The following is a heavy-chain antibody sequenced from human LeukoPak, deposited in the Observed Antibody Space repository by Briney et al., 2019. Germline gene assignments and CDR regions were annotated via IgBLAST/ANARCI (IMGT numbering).Heavy chain of an antibody. Sequence: ASVKVSCKASGYTFTSYGISWVRQAPGQGLEWMGWISAYNGNTNYAQKLQGRVTMTTDTSTSTAYMELRSLRSDDTAVYYCARGYCSSTSCYTHYYYYGMDAWGQGTTVTVSS. CDR3: ARGYCSSTSCYTHYYYYGMDA. D-gene: IGHD2-2*02. CDR1: GYTFTSYG. J-gene: IGHJ6*02. CDR2: ISAYNGNT. V-gene: IGHV1-18*01.